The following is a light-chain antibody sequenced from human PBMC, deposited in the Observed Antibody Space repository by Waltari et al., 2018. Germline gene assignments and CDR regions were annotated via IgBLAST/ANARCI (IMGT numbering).Light chain of an antibody. V-gene: IGLV2-23*02. CDR2: EVS. CDR1: SSDVGSYNL. Sequence: QSALTQPASVSGSPGQSLTISCTGTSSDVGSYNLVSWYQQHPGKAPKLMIYEVSKRPSGVSNRFSGSKSGKTASLTISGLQAEDGADYYCCSYAGSSIVVFGGGTKLTVL. CDR3: CSYAGSSIVV. J-gene: IGLJ2*01.